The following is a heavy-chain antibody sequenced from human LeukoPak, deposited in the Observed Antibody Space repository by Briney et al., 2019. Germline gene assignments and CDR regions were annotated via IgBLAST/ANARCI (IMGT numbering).Heavy chain of an antibody. CDR2: IYKSGST. CDR3: AREGGYCSGGSCYSGNRFDP. D-gene: IGHD2-15*01. J-gene: IGHJ5*02. CDR1: GGSISRDY. Sequence: PSETLSLTCTVSGGSISRDYWSWIRQLPGKELEWIGYIYKSGSTGYNPSLKSRVTMSVDTSKNQFSLKLSSVTAADTAVYYCAREGGYCSGGSCYSGNRFDPWGQGTLVTVSS. V-gene: IGHV4-59*12.